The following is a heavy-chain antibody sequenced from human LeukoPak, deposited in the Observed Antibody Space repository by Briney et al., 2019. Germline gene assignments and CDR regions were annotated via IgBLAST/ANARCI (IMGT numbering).Heavy chain of an antibody. D-gene: IGHD6-19*01. Sequence: GESVKISCKGSGYSFTSYWIGWVRQMPGKGLEWMGIIYPGDSDTRYSPSFQGQVTISADKSISTAYLQWSSLKASDTAMYYCARRIALAGSNWSDPCGQGTLITVSS. CDR2: IYPGDSDT. CDR1: GYSFTSYW. CDR3: ARRIALAGSNWSDP. J-gene: IGHJ5*02. V-gene: IGHV5-51*01.